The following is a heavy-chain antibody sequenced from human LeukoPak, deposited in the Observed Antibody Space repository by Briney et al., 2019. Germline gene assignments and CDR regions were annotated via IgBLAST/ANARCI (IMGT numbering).Heavy chain of an antibody. D-gene: IGHD3-22*01. J-gene: IGHJ6*03. V-gene: IGHV3-49*04. CDR1: GFTFGDYA. CDR2: IRSKAYGGTT. Sequence: PGGSLRLSCTASGFTFGDYAMSWVRQAPGKGLEWVGFIRSKAYGGTTEYAASVKGRFTISRDDSKSIAYLQMNSLKTEDTAVYYCTRMKVVSSYYYMDVWGKGTTVTVSS. CDR3: TRMKVVSSYYYMDV.